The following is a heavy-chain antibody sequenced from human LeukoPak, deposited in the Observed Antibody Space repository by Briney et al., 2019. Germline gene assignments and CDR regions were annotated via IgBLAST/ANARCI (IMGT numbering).Heavy chain of an antibody. V-gene: IGHV1-18*01. Sequence: ASVKVSCKASGGTFSSYAISWVRQAPGQGLEWMGWISAYNGNTNYAQKLQGRVTMTTDTSTSTAYMELRSLRSDDTAVYYCARAYYDSSAPDYWGQGTLVTVSS. CDR1: GGTFSSYA. J-gene: IGHJ4*02. D-gene: IGHD3-22*01. CDR3: ARAYYDSSAPDY. CDR2: ISAYNGNT.